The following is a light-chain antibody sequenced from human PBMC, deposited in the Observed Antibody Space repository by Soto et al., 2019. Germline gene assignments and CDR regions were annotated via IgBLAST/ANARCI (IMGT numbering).Light chain of an antibody. V-gene: IGKV3-11*01. CDR2: AAS. CDR1: QSVSSY. J-gene: IGKJ3*01. CDR3: QQRSNWPFS. Sequence: EIVLTQSPATLSLSPGERATLSCRASQSVSSYLAWYQQKPGQAPRLLIYAASNRATGIPARFSGSGSRTDFTLTISSLEPEDFAVYYCQQRSNWPFSFGLGTKVDIK.